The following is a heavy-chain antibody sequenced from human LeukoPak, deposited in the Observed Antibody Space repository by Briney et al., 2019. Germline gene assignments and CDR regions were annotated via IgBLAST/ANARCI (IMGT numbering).Heavy chain of an antibody. D-gene: IGHD5-18*01. Sequence: GASVRVSCKASGGTFSSYAISWVRQAPGQGPEWMGGIIPIFGTANYAQKFQGRVTITTDESTSTAYMELSSLRSEDTAVYYCARGGYSYGSRFYYYFDYWGQGTLVTVSS. CDR2: IIPIFGTA. CDR3: ARGGYSYGSRFYYYFDY. J-gene: IGHJ4*02. CDR1: GGTFSSYA. V-gene: IGHV1-69*05.